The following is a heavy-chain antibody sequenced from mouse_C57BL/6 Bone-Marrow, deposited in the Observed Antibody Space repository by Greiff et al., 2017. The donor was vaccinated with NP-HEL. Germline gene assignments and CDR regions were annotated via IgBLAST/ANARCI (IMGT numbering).Heavy chain of an antibody. CDR3: ARHTY. CDR1: GFTFSSYG. J-gene: IGHJ2*01. CDR2: ISSGGSYT. Sequence: EVKLVESGGDLVKPGGSLKLSCAASGFTFSSYGMSWVRQTPDKRLEWVATISSGGSYTYYPDSVKERFTISRDNAKNTLYLQMSSLKSEDTAMYYCARHTYWGQGTTLTVAS. V-gene: IGHV5-6*01.